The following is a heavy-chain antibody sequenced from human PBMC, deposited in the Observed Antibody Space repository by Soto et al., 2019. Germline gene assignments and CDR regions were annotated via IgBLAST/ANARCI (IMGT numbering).Heavy chain of an antibody. D-gene: IGHD2-15*01. CDR2: IIPIFGTA. CDR3: ARRGVVAATGYYYYGMDV. Sequence: ALVKVSCKASGGTFSSYAISWVRQAPGQGLEWMGGIIPIFGTANYAQKFQGRVTITADESTSTAYMELSSLRSEDTAVYYCARRGVVAATGYYYYGMDVWGQGTTVTVSS. V-gene: IGHV1-69*13. J-gene: IGHJ6*02. CDR1: GGTFSSYA.